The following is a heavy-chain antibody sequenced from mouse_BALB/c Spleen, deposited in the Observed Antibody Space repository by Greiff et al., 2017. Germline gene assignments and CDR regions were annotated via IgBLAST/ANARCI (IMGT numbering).Heavy chain of an antibody. CDR2: ISYSGST. CDR3: AKTIYYGNYYFDY. CDR1: GDSITSGY. Sequence: EVQLQESGPSLVKPSQTLSLTCSVTGDSITSGYWNWIRKFPGNKLEYMGYISYSGSTYYNPSLKSRISITRDTSKNQYYLQLNSVTTEDTATYYCAKTIYYGNYYFDYWGQGTTLTVSS. D-gene: IGHD2-1*01. V-gene: IGHV3-8*02. J-gene: IGHJ2*01.